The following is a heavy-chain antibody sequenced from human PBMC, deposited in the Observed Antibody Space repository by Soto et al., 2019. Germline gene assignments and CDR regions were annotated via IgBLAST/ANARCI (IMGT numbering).Heavy chain of an antibody. J-gene: IGHJ5*02. Sequence: ETLSPACPFSGVSISAYYWSWIRQPPGKGLEWIGHIYYSGSTNYSPSLKSRVTISIDTSKRQFSLKLRSVTAADTAVYYRARVGSGSYYDFNWFDPWGQGKVVTVYS. CDR1: GVSISAYY. CDR2: IYYSGST. D-gene: IGHD1-26*01. V-gene: IGHV4-59*01. CDR3: ARVGSGSYYDFNWFDP.